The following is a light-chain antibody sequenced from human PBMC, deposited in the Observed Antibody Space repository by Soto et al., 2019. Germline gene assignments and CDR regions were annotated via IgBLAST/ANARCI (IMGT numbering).Light chain of an antibody. CDR3: QQYNGYPWT. J-gene: IGKJ2*02. V-gene: IGKV1-5*03. CDR2: KAS. CDR1: QSISNW. Sequence: DIQMTQSPSTLSASVGDRVTITCRASQSISNWLAWYQQKPGKAPKLLIYKASSLESGVPSRFSGSGSGTDFTLTISSLQPDDFATYYCQQYNGYPWTFGQGTKLEIK.